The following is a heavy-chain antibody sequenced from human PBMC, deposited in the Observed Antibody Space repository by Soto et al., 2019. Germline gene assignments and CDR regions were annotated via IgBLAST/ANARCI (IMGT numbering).Heavy chain of an antibody. J-gene: IGHJ6*02. CDR1: GYTFTGYY. V-gene: IGHV1-2*04. CDR2: INPNSGGT. Sequence: ASVKVSCKASGYTFTGYYMHWVRQAPGQGLEWMGWINPNSGGTNYAQKFQGWVTMTRDTSISTAYMELSRLRSDDTAVYYCARAGGEGSSWYKGGDYYYGMDVWGQGTTVTVSS. D-gene: IGHD6-13*01. CDR3: ARAGGEGSSWYKGGDYYYGMDV.